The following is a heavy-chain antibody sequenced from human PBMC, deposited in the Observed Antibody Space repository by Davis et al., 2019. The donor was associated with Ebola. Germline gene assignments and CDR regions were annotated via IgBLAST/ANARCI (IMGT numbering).Heavy chain of an antibody. CDR3: ARDVYCSSTSCYFSWFDP. CDR1: GFTFSSYW. V-gene: IGHV3-7*01. Sequence: GGSLRLSCAASGFTFSSYWMSWVRQAPGKGLEWVANIKQDGSEKYYVDSVKGRFTISRDNAKNSLYLQMNSLRAEDTAVYYCARDVYCSSTSCYFSWFDPWGQGTLVTVSS. D-gene: IGHD2-2*01. CDR2: IKQDGSEK. J-gene: IGHJ5*02.